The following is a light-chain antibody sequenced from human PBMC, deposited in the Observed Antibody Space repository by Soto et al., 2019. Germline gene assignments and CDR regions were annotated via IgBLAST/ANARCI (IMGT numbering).Light chain of an antibody. V-gene: IGLV2-11*01. CDR3: CSYAGSSLVV. Sequence: QSALTQPRSVSGSPGQSVTISCTGTRSDVGGYNYVSWYQQHPGKAPKLMIYDVSKRPSGVPVRFSGSKSDNTASLTISGLQAEDEADYYCCSYAGSSLVVFGGGTKLTVL. CDR2: DVS. J-gene: IGLJ3*02. CDR1: RSDVGGYNY.